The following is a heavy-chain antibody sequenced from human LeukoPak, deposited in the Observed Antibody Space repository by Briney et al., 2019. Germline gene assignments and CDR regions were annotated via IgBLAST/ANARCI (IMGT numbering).Heavy chain of an antibody. CDR1: GYTFTSYY. CDR3: ARGGREILRFLGWSAIGGHPDPYYFDY. J-gene: IGHJ4*02. Sequence: GASVKVSCKASGYTFTSYYMHWVRQAPGQGLEWMGIINPSGGSTSYAQKFQGRVTMTRDMSTSTVYMELSSLRSEDTAVYYCARGGREILRFLGWSAIGGHPDPYYFDYWGQGTLVTVSS. CDR2: INPSGGST. D-gene: IGHD3-3*01. V-gene: IGHV1-46*01.